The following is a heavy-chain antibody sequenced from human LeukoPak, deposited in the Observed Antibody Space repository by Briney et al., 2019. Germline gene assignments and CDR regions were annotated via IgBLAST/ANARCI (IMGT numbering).Heavy chain of an antibody. CDR2: ISWNSGSI. V-gene: IGHV3-9*01. J-gene: IGHJ4*02. D-gene: IGHD1-26*01. Sequence: PGGSLRLSCAASGFTFDDYAMHWVRQAPGKGLEWVSGISWNSGSIGYADSVKGRFTISRDNAKNSLYLQMNSLRAEDTALYYCAKDKYSGSYYFLRNFDYWGQGTLVTVSS. CDR1: GFTFDDYA. CDR3: AKDKYSGSYYFLRNFDY.